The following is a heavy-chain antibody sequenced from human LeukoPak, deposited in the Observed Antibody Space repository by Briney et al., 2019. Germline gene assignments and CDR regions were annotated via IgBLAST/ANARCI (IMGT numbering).Heavy chain of an antibody. CDR3: ARNYYGSGSGRDFGHYYYMDV. CDR2: ISSSSSYI. Sequence: GGSLRLSCAASGFTFSSYGMSWVRQAPGKGLEWVSSISSSSSYIYYADSVKGRFTISRDNAKNSLYLQMNSLRAEDTAVYYCARNYYGSGSGRDFGHYYYMDVWGKGTTVTISS. D-gene: IGHD3-10*01. CDR1: GFTFSSYG. V-gene: IGHV3-21*01. J-gene: IGHJ6*03.